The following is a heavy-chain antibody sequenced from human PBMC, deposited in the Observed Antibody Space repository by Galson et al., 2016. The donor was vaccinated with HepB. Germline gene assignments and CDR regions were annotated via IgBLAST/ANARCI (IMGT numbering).Heavy chain of an antibody. D-gene: IGHD6-6*01. Sequence: SLRLSCAASGFTFSTYNMNWVRQAPGKGLEWVSYISSSTSTIYYADSVKGRFTISRDNAKNSLYLQMNSLRDEDTAVYYCARAKYSSSSNYYYYMDVWGKGTTVTVSS. CDR2: ISSSTSTI. CDR1: GFTFSTYN. J-gene: IGHJ6*03. V-gene: IGHV3-48*02. CDR3: ARAKYSSSSNYYYYMDV.